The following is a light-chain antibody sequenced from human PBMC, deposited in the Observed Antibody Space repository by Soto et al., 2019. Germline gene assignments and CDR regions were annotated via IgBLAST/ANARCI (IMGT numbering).Light chain of an antibody. Sequence: QSVLTQPASVSGSPGQSITISCTGTSSDVGGYNYVSWYQLHPGKAPKLMISEVTNRPSGVSSRFSGSKSGNTASLTISGLQADDEADYYCSSYTSNSNPYVFGTGNKVTVL. CDR2: EVT. CDR3: SSYTSNSNPYV. CDR1: SSDVGGYNY. V-gene: IGLV2-14*01. J-gene: IGLJ1*01.